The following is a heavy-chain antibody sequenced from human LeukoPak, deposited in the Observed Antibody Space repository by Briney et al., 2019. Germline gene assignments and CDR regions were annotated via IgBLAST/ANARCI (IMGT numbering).Heavy chain of an antibody. D-gene: IGHD1-26*01. CDR1: GFTFSSYG. V-gene: IGHV3-33*01. CDR3: ARDPVVGPTPHFDY. CDR2: IWYDGSNK. Sequence: GRSLRLSCAASGFTFSSYGMHWVRQAPGKGLEGVAVIWYDGSNKYYADSVKGRFTISRDDSKNTLYLQMNSLRAEDTAVYYCARDPVVGPTPHFDYWGQGTLGTASS. J-gene: IGHJ4*02.